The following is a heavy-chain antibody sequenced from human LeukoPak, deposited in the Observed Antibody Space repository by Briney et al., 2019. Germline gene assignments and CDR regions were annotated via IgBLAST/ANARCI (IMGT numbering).Heavy chain of an antibody. CDR1: GGSFSSHY. Sequence: SETLSLTCTVSGGSFSSHYWSWIRQPPGKGLECIGYISYIGSTNYNPSLKSRVTISVDTSKNQFSLKLSSVTAADTAVYYCARGDGDLRNDEYYYMDVWGKGTTVTVSS. J-gene: IGHJ6*03. CDR2: ISYIGST. V-gene: IGHV4-59*11. D-gene: IGHD3-10*01. CDR3: ARGDGDLRNDEYYYMDV.